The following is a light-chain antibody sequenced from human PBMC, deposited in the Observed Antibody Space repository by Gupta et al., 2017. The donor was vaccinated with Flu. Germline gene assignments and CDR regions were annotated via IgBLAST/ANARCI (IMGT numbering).Light chain of an antibody. CDR1: SSNLGTNP. J-gene: IGLJ1*01. CDR2: DNS. CDR3: AAWDDIRDDYV. V-gene: IGLV1-44*01. Sequence: QSVVTQPPSASGTPGQRVTVSCSGSSSNLGTNPVNWYQQLPGTAPNLLIHDNSQRPSGVPDRFSGSKSGTSASMAISGLQVEDEADYYCAAWDDIRDDYVFGTGTKITVL.